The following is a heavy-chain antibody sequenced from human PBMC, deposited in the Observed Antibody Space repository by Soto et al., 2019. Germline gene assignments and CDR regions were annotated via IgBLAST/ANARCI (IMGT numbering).Heavy chain of an antibody. Sequence: SESLSLTCAVYGGSFSCYYWSWIRQPPGQGLEWIGEINHSGSTNYNPSLKSRVTISVDTSKNQFSLKLSSVTAADTAVYYCARGGSMARWLVGYYYYGMDVWGQGTTVTVSS. J-gene: IGHJ6*02. V-gene: IGHV4-34*01. CDR1: GGSFSCYY. D-gene: IGHD5-12*01. CDR3: ARGGSMARWLVGYYYYGMDV. CDR2: INHSGST.